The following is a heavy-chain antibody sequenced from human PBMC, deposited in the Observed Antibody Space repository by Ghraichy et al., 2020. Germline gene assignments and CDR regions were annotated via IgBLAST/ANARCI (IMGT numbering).Heavy chain of an antibody. Sequence: GGSLRLSCTASGFTFSNYWMGWVRQAPGKGLEWVANIKQDGSEKHYVGSVEGRFTISRDNAKNSVYLQMNSLRAEDTAVYYCARAAYYYGRREYWGRGTLVTVSS. CDR1: GFTFSNYW. D-gene: IGHD3-10*01. CDR2: IKQDGSEK. CDR3: ARAAYYYGRREY. V-gene: IGHV3-7*01. J-gene: IGHJ4*02.